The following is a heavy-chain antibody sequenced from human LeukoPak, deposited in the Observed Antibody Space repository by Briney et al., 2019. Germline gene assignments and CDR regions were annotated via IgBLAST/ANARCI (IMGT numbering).Heavy chain of an antibody. CDR1: GFTVSSNY. CDR3: TTGMGDY. J-gene: IGHJ4*02. Sequence: GGSLRLSCAASGFTVSSNYMGWVRQAPGKGLEWVGRIESEIDGGTTDYAAPVKGRFTISRDDSIDTLFLQMNSLKSDDTAFYYCTTGMGDYWGQGTLVTVSS. D-gene: IGHD1-14*01. CDR2: IESEIDGGTT. V-gene: IGHV3-15*04.